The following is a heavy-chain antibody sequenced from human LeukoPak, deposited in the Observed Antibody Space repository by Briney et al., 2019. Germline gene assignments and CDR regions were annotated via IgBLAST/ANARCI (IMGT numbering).Heavy chain of an antibody. CDR1: GFTFSSYA. V-gene: IGHV3-30*18. J-gene: IGHJ4*02. D-gene: IGHD3-10*01. CDR2: ISYDGSNE. Sequence: GGSLRLSCAASGFTFSSYAMHWVRQAPGKGLEWLALISYDGSNEYYADSVQGRFTISRDTSKNTLYLQMNSLRAEDTAVYYCAKTPYYYGSGTYLIDYWGQGTLVTVSS. CDR3: AKTPYYYGSGTYLIDY.